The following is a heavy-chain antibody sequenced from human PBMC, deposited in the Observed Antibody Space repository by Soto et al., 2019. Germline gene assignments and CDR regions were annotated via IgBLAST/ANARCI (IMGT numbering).Heavy chain of an antibody. CDR3: ARGTDEVWLLPSSDY. CDR2: ISAYNGNT. D-gene: IGHD3-22*01. V-gene: IGHV1-18*01. Sequence: ASVKVSCKASGYTFTSYGISWVRQAPGQGLEWMGWISAYNGNTNYAQKLQGRVTMTTDTSTSTAYMELRSLRSDDTAVYYCARGTDEVWLLPSSDYWGQGTLVTVSS. J-gene: IGHJ4*02. CDR1: GYTFTSYG.